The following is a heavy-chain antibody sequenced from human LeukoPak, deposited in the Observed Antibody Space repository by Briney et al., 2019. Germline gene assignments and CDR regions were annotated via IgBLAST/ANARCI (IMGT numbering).Heavy chain of an antibody. Sequence: GSLRLSCAASGFTFSSYWMSWVRQAPGKGLEWVANIKQDGSEKYYVDSVKGRFTISRDNAKNSLYLQMNSLRAEDTAVYYCARDSSSWYYYYYYGMDVWGKGTTVTVSS. V-gene: IGHV3-7*03. CDR3: ARDSSSWYYYYYYGMDV. J-gene: IGHJ6*04. CDR2: IKQDGSEK. D-gene: IGHD6-13*01. CDR1: GFTFSSYW.